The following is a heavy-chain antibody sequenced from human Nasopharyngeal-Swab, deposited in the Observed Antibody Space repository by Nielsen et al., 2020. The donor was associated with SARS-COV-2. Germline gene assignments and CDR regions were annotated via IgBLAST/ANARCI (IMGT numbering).Heavy chain of an antibody. V-gene: IGHV3-30-3*01. CDR1: GFTFSRYT. CDR2: ISYDGSNK. CDR3: ASTPLDSSGYYYAFHY. Sequence: GESLKISCAASGFTFSRYTMHWVRQAPGKGLEWVAVISYDGSNKYYADSVKGRFTISRDISKNTLYLQMNSLRAEDTAVFYYASTPLDSSGYYYAFHYWGRGTLVTASS. J-gene: IGHJ4*02. D-gene: IGHD3-22*01.